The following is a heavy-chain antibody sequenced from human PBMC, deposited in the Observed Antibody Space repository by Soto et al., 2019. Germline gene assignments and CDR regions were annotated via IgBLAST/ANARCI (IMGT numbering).Heavy chain of an antibody. V-gene: IGHV1-69*13. D-gene: IGHD2-21*02. Sequence: SVKVSCKASGVTFSSYAISWVRQAPGQGLEWMGGVIPIFGTANYAQKFQGRVTITADESTSTAYMELSSLRSADTAVYYCAQCGGDCYSYYYYGMDVWGQGTTVTVSS. CDR2: VIPIFGTA. CDR1: GVTFSSYA. J-gene: IGHJ6*02. CDR3: AQCGGDCYSYYYYGMDV.